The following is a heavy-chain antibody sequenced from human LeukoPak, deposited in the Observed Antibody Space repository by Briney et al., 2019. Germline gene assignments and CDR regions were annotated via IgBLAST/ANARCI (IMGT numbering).Heavy chain of an antibody. J-gene: IGHJ3*02. Sequence: SSETLSLTCAVYGGSFSGYYWSWIRQPPGKGLEWIGEINHSGSTNYNPSLKSRVTISVDTSKNQFSLKLSSETAADTAVYYCARDGRDRPYAFGIWGQGTMVTVSS. D-gene: IGHD1-26*01. CDR2: INHSGST. CDR1: GGSFSGYY. CDR3: ARDGRDRPYAFGI. V-gene: IGHV4-34*01.